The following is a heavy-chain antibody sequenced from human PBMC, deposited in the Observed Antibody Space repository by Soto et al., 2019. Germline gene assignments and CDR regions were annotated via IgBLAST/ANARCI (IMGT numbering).Heavy chain of an antibody. CDR3: ERRAAAGTWDY. J-gene: IGHJ4*02. V-gene: IGHV5-10-1*01. CDR2: IDPSDSYT. Sequence: XGSLKISCKGCGYSFTSYWISWVRQMPGKGLEWMGRIDPSDSYTNYSPSFQGHVTISADKSISTAYLQWSSLKASDTAMYYCERRAAAGTWDYWGQGTLVTVSS. CDR1: GYSFTSYW. D-gene: IGHD6-13*01.